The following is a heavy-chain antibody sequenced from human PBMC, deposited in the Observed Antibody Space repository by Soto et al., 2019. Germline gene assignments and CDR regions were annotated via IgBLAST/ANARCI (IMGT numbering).Heavy chain of an antibody. CDR3: ATNRGYCSGGSCGAFDI. Sequence: GESLKISCKGSGYSFTSYWIGWVRQMPGKGLEWMGIIYPGDSDTRYSPSFQGQVTISADKSISTAYLQWSSLKASDTAMYYCATNRGYCSGGSCGAFDIWGQGTMVAVSS. CDR2: IYPGDSDT. J-gene: IGHJ3*02. CDR1: GYSFTSYW. D-gene: IGHD2-15*01. V-gene: IGHV5-51*01.